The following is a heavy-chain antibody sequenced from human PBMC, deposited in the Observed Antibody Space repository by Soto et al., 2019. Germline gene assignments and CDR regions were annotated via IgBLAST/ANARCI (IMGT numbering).Heavy chain of an antibody. V-gene: IGHV3-11*06. CDR2: SSNSGTFS. D-gene: IGHD1-1*01. Sequence: GGSLRLSCEGSGFTFSDYYISWVRQVPGKGLEWISYSSNSGTFSRYADSVKGHFSISRDNTKNLLYLQMNSLRAEDTAVYYCARSGDNYNRLDYWGQGTPVTVSS. CDR1: GFTFSDYY. J-gene: IGHJ4*02. CDR3: ARSGDNYNRLDY.